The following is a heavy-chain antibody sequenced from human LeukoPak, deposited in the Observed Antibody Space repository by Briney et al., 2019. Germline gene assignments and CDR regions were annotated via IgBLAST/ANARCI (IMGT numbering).Heavy chain of an antibody. Sequence: ASVKVPCKASGYTFTSYYMHWVRQAPGQGLEWMGIINPGGGSTSYAQKFQGRVTMTRDTSTSTVYMELSSLRSEDTAVYYCARSEVVTATIDYWGQGTLVTVPS. V-gene: IGHV1-46*01. J-gene: IGHJ4*02. CDR1: GYTFTSYY. D-gene: IGHD2-21*02. CDR2: INPGGGST. CDR3: ARSEVVTATIDY.